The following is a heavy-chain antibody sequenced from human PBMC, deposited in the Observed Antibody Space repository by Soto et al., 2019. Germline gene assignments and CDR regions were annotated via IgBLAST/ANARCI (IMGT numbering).Heavy chain of an antibody. CDR1: GGSISSCGYY. D-gene: IGHD6-13*01. CDR3: ARVQDSSWYFDY. Sequence: SETLSLTCTVSGGSISSCGYYWSWIRQHPGKGLEWIGYIYYSGSTYYNPSLRSRVTISVDTSKNQFSLKLSSVTAADTAVYYCARVQDSSWYFDYWGQGTLVTVSS. CDR2: IYYSGST. J-gene: IGHJ4*02. V-gene: IGHV4-31*03.